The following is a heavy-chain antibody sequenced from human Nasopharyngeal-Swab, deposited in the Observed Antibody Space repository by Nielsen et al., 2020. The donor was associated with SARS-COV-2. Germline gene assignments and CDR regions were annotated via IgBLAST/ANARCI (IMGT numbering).Heavy chain of an antibody. D-gene: IGHD5-18*01. CDR1: GFTFGSYT. V-gene: IGHV3-48*04. Sequence: GESLKISCEASGFTFGSYTMNWVRQAPGKGLAWVSFISISGSIAYYADSVKGRFTISRDNANNSLYLQMNSLRADDTAVYYCVRDGALIQLWLLPHALDIWGQGTLVTVSS. CDR3: VRDGALIQLWLLPHALDI. J-gene: IGHJ3*02. CDR2: ISISGSIA.